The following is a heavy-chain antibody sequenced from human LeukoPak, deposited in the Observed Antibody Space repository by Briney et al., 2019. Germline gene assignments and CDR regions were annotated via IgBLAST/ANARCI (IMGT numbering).Heavy chain of an antibody. CDR3: ARDPIWFGELSV. J-gene: IGHJ4*02. D-gene: IGHD3-10*01. CDR2: IYTSGTT. CDR1: GDSISSHY. V-gene: IGHV4-4*07. Sequence: SETLSLTCTVFGDSISSHYWSWIRQSAGKGLEWIGRIYTSGTTKFNPSLKSRVTMSVDTSKNQFSLKLSSVTAADTAVYYCARDPIWFGELSVWGQGTLVTVSS.